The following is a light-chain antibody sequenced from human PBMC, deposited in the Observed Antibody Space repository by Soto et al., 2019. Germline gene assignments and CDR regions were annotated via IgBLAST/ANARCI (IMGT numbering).Light chain of an antibody. CDR2: AAS. CDR1: QGIRND. V-gene: IGKV1-6*01. CDR3: LQDYNYPYT. J-gene: IGKJ5*01. Sequence: AIQMAQSPSSLSSSVGDIFTITCRASQGIRNDLGWYQQKPGKAPKLLIYAASSLQSGVPSRFSGSGSGTDFTLTISSLQPEDFATYYCLQDYNYPYTFGQGTRLEIK.